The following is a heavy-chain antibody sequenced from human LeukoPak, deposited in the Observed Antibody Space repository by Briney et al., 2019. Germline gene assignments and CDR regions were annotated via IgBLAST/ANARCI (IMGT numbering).Heavy chain of an antibody. Sequence: GASVKVSCKASGYTFTSYAMHWVRQAPGQRLEWMGWINAGNGNTKYSQKFQGRVTITRDTSASTAYMELSSLRSEDTAVYYCAREGAVAAQGASFVDYWGQGTLVTVSS. CDR3: AREGAVAAQGASFVDY. CDR1: GYTFTSYA. CDR2: INAGNGNT. J-gene: IGHJ4*02. D-gene: IGHD6-19*01. V-gene: IGHV1-3*01.